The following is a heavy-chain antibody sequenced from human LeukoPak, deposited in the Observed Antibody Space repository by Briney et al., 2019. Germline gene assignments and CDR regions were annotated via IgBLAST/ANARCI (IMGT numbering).Heavy chain of an antibody. CDR2: IYSGGST. Sequence: GGSLRLSCAASGITVSSRYMSWVRQAPGKGLEWVSVIYSGGSTYYADSVKGRFTISRDNSKNTLYLQMNSLRAEDTAVYYCARYGYPMPYWGQGTLVTVSS. J-gene: IGHJ4*02. CDR3: ARYGYPMPY. D-gene: IGHD5-18*01. V-gene: IGHV3-66*01. CDR1: GITVSSRY.